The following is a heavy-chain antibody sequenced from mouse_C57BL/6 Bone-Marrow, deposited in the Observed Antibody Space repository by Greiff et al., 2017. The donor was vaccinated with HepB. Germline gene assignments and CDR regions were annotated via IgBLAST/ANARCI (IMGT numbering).Heavy chain of an antibody. CDR1: GFTFSSYG. CDR3: ARHSSYYYCSSWFAY. Sequence: EVQLVESGGDLVKPGGSLKLSCAASGFTFSSYGMSWVRQTPDKRLEWVATISSGGSYTYYPDSVKGRFTISRDNAKNTLYLQMSSLKSEDTAMYYCARHSSYYYCSSWFAYWGQGTLVTVSA. D-gene: IGHD1-1*01. CDR2: ISSGGSYT. J-gene: IGHJ3*01. V-gene: IGHV5-6*01.